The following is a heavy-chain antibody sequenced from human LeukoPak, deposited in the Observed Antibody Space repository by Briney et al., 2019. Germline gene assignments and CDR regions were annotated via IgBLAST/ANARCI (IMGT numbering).Heavy chain of an antibody. CDR2: INTDGSST. CDR3: ARVSAAASFDY. J-gene: IGHJ4*02. V-gene: IGHV3-74*01. CDR1: GFTFSSYW. D-gene: IGHD6-13*01. Sequence: GGSLRLSCAASGFTFSSYWMHWVRHAPGKGLVWVSRINTDGSSTSYADSVKGRFTISRDNAKNTLYLQMNSLRAEDTAVYYCARVSAAASFDYWGQGTLVTVSS.